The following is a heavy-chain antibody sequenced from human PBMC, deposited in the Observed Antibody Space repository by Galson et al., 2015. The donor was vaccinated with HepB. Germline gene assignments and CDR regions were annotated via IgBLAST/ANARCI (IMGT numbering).Heavy chain of an antibody. CDR3: ARGPSPSRTGDRDYGDMDV. J-gene: IGHJ6*02. D-gene: IGHD4-17*01. V-gene: IGHV1-69*13. CDR1: GGTFSSYA. CDR2: IIPIFGTA. Sequence: SVKVSCKASGGTFSSYAISWVRQAPGQGLEWMGGIIPIFGTANYAQKFQGRVTITADESTSTAYMELSSLRSEDTAVYYCARGPSPSRTGDRDYGDMDVWGQGTTVTVSS.